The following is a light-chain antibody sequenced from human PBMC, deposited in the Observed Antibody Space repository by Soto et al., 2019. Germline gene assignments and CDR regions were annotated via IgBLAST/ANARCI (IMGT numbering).Light chain of an antibody. V-gene: IGKV3-11*01. CDR3: QQRSIWPLT. Sequence: EIVLTQSPATLSLSPGERATLSCRASPSVSSSLACYKQKPGQAPRLLIYDASNRATGIPARFSGSGSGTDFTLTISSLEPEDFAVYYCQQRSIWPLTFGQGTRLEIK. CDR2: DAS. CDR1: PSVSSS. J-gene: IGKJ5*01.